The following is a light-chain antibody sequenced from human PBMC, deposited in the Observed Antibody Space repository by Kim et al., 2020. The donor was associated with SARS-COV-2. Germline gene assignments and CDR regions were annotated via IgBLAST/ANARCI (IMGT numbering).Light chain of an antibody. CDR2: WAS. J-gene: IGKJ4*01. CDR3: QQYYSTPLT. V-gene: IGKV4-1*01. CDR1: QSVLYSSNNKNY. Sequence: ATINCKSSQSVLYSSNNKNYLAWYQQKPGQPPKLLIYWASTRESGVPDRFSGSGSGTDFTLTISCLRAEDVAVYYCQQYYSTPLTFGGGTKVDIK.